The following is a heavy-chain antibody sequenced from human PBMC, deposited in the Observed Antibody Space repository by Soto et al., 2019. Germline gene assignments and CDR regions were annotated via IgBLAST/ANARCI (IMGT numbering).Heavy chain of an antibody. CDR3: TRDSITIFGVVPYGMDV. CDR1: GFTFGDYA. Sequence: GGSLRLSCTASGFTFGDYAMSWFRQAPGKGLEWVGFIRSKAYGGTTEYAASVKGRFTISRDDSKSIAYLQMNSLETEDTAVYYCTRDSITIFGVVPYGMDVWGQGTTVTVSS. V-gene: IGHV3-49*03. J-gene: IGHJ6*02. D-gene: IGHD3-3*01. CDR2: IRSKAYGGTT.